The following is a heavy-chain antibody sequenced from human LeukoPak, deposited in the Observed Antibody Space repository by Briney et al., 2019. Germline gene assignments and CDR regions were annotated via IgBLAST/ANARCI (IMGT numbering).Heavy chain of an antibody. CDR1: GGSVSSSSFY. Sequence: PSETLSLTCTVSGGSVSSSSFYWGWIRQPPGKGLEWIGTIYHSGSPYYNPSLNSRVTISGDTSKNQFSLKLSSVTAAGTAVYYCAKDYGDYSLAWGQGTLVTVSS. CDR3: AKDYGDYSLA. CDR2: IYHSGSP. V-gene: IGHV4-39*02. J-gene: IGHJ5*02. D-gene: IGHD4-17*01.